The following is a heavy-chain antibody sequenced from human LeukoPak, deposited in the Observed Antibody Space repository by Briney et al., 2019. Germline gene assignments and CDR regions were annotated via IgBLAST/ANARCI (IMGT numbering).Heavy chain of an antibody. D-gene: IGHD4-17*01. V-gene: IGHV3-7*01. CDR3: AKDRDYGEN. Sequence: GGSLRLSCEGSGFTFSNYWMGWVRQAPGKGLQWVANIKTDGSEKYYVDSVKGRFTISRDNAKNSLYPQMNSLRAEDTAVYYCAKDRDYGENWGQGTLVTVSS. CDR1: GFTFSNYW. CDR2: IKTDGSEK. J-gene: IGHJ4*02.